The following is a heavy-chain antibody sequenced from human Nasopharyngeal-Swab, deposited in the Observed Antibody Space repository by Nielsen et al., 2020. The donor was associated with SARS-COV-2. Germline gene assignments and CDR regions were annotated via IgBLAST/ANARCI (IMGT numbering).Heavy chain of an antibody. CDR1: GFTSRGYW. CDR3: VREATTYFPDNSGYFYFDF. D-gene: IGHD3-22*01. CDR2: VNPEGSEK. J-gene: IGHJ4*02. V-gene: IGHV3-7*01. Sequence: GESLKISCAATGFTSRGYWMSWVRQAPGKGLEWVANVNPEGSEKYYVASVKGRFTISRDNARNSLFLQMSSLRVEDTAVYYCVREATTYFPDNSGYFYFDFWGQGTLVTVAS.